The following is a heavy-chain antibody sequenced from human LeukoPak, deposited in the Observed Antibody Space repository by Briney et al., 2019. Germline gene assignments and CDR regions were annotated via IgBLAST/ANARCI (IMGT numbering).Heavy chain of an antibody. Sequence: PGESLKTSCEGSGYSFTSYWIGWVRQMPGKGLEWVAIIYPGDSDTIYSPSFQGQVTISADNSISTAYLQWSSLKASDTAMYYCARSSDSSGFYDYFDYWGQGTLVTVSS. V-gene: IGHV5-51*01. D-gene: IGHD3-22*01. CDR3: ARSSDSSGFYDYFDY. CDR2: IYPGDSDT. CDR1: GYSFTSYW. J-gene: IGHJ4*02.